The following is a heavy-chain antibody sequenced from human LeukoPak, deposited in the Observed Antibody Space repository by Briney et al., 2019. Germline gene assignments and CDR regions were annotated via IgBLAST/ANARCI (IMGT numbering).Heavy chain of an antibody. CDR3: ARNYYDSSGYYSPPDY. CDR2: ISAYNGNT. D-gene: IGHD3-22*01. J-gene: IGHJ4*02. Sequence: ASVKVSCKASGYTFTSYGISWVRQAPGQGLEWMGWISAYNGNTNYAQKLQGRVTMTTDTSTSTAYMELRSLRSDDTAVYYCARNYYDSSGYYSPPDYWGQGTLVTVSS. CDR1: GYTFTSYG. V-gene: IGHV1-18*01.